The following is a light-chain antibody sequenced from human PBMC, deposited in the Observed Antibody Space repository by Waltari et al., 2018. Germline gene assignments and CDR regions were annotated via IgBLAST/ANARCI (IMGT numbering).Light chain of an antibody. Sequence: QLVLTQSPSASASLGASVKLTCTLSSGHSSYAIAWHQQQPEKGPRYLMKLNSDGSHSKGDGSPDRFSGASSGAGRYLTISSLQSEDEADYYCQTWGTGIWVFGGGTKLTVL. CDR2: LNSDGSH. V-gene: IGLV4-69*01. CDR1: SGHSSYA. CDR3: QTWGTGIWV. J-gene: IGLJ3*02.